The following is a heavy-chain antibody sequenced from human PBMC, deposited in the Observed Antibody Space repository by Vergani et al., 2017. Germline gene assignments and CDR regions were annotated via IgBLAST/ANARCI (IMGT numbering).Heavy chain of an antibody. CDR1: GYTFTGYY. V-gene: IGHV1-2*04. Sequence: QVQLVQSGAEVKKPGASVKVSCKASGYTFTGYYMHWVRQAPGQGLEWMGWINPNSGGTNYAQKFQGWVTRTRDTSISTAYMELSRLRSDDTAVYYSARGSVWFGESHVRPADAFDIWGQGTMVTVSS. D-gene: IGHD3-10*01. J-gene: IGHJ3*02. CDR2: INPNSGGT. CDR3: ARGSVWFGESHVRPADAFDI.